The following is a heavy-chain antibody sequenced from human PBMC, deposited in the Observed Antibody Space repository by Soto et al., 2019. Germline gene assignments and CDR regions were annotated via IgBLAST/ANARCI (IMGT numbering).Heavy chain of an antibody. Sequence: EVQLVESGGGLVQPGGSLRLSCAASGFTFSSYWMSWVRQAPGKGLEWVANIKQDGSEKYYVDSVKGRFTISRDNAKNSLYLQMNSLRAEDKSVYYCARVGPYYDFWSGYYDAFDIWGQGTMVTVSS. CDR1: GFTFSSYW. V-gene: IGHV3-7*01. J-gene: IGHJ3*02. CDR2: IKQDGSEK. CDR3: ARVGPYYDFWSGYYDAFDI. D-gene: IGHD3-3*01.